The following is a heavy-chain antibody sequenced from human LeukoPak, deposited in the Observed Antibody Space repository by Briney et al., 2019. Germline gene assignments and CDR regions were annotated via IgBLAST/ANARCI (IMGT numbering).Heavy chain of an antibody. CDR2: ISSSSSYI. Sequence: GGSLRLSCAASGFTFSSYAMNWVRQAPGKGLEWVSSISSSSSYIYYADSVKGRFTISRDNAKNSLYLQMNSLRAEDTAVYYCARSLRGAYYFYMDVWGKGTTVTVSS. CDR1: GFTFSSYA. V-gene: IGHV3-21*01. CDR3: ARSLRGAYYFYMDV. J-gene: IGHJ6*03. D-gene: IGHD3-10*01.